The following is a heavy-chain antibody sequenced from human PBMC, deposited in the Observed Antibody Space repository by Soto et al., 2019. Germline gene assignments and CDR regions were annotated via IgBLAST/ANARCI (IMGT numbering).Heavy chain of an antibody. CDR1: GFTFSSYW. Sequence: GGSLRLSCAASGFTFSSYWMSWVRQAPGKGLEWVANIKEDGSEKYYVDSVKGRFTISRDNAKNALYLQMNSLRAEDTAFYYCARASGYSSGLFFDYWGQGTLVTVSS. V-gene: IGHV3-7*01. CDR2: IKEDGSEK. D-gene: IGHD6-19*01. CDR3: ARASGYSSGLFFDY. J-gene: IGHJ4*02.